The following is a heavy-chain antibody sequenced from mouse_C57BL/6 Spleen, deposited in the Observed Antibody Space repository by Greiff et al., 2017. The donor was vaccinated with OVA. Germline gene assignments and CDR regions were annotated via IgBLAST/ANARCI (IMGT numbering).Heavy chain of an antibody. CDR1: GFSLTSYG. J-gene: IGHJ4*01. CDR2: IWRGGST. V-gene: IGHV2-5*01. CDR3: AKRGNWDVNYYAMDY. Sequence: QVQLQQSGPGLVQPSQSLSITCTVSGFSLTSYGVHWVRQSPGKGLEWLGVIWRGGSTDYNAAFMSRLSITKDNSKSQVFFKMNSLQADDTAIYYCAKRGNWDVNYYAMDYWGQGTSVTVSS. D-gene: IGHD4-1*01.